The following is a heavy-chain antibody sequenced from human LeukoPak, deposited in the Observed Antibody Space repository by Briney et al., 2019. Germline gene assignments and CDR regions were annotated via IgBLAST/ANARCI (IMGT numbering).Heavy chain of an antibody. Sequence: SETLSLTCAVYGGSFSGYYWSWIRQPPGKGLEWIGEINHSGSTNYNPSLKSRVTISVDTSKNQFPLKLSSVTAADTAVYYCARGSQQLVPWWGQGTLVTVSS. CDR2: INHSGST. CDR3: ARGSQQLVPW. CDR1: GGSFSGYY. V-gene: IGHV4-34*01. D-gene: IGHD6-13*01. J-gene: IGHJ4*01.